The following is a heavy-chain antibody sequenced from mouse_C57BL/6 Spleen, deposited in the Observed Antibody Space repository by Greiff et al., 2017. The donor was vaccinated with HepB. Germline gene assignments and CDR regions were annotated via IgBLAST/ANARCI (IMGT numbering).Heavy chain of an antibody. J-gene: IGHJ4*01. V-gene: IGHV1-82*01. Sequence: VKLMESGPELVKPGASVKISCKASGYAFSSSWMNWVKQRPGKGLEWIGRIYPGDGDTNYNGKFKGKATLTADKSSSTAYMQLSSLTSEDSAVYFCARSPYYYGSSYLYAMDYWGQGTSVTVSS. CDR1: GYAFSSSW. CDR2: IYPGDGDT. CDR3: ARSPYYYGSSYLYAMDY. D-gene: IGHD1-1*01.